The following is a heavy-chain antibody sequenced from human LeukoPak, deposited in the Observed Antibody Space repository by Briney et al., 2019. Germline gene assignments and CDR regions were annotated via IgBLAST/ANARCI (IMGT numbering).Heavy chain of an antibody. CDR2: IHHSGST. Sequence: SETLSLTCAVYGGSFSGYYWSWIRQPPGKGLEWIGEIHHSGSTNYNPSLKSRVTISVDTSKNQFSLKLSSVTAADTAVYYCASGGYCSGGSCYFNWFDPWGQGTLVTVSS. D-gene: IGHD2-15*01. J-gene: IGHJ5*02. CDR3: ASGGYCSGGSCYFNWFDP. CDR1: GGSFSGYY. V-gene: IGHV4-34*01.